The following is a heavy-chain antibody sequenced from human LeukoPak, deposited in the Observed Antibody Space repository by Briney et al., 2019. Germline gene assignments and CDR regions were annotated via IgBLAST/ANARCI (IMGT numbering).Heavy chain of an antibody. CDR1: GFTFSSYG. CDR3: AKSTVQEVY. V-gene: IGHV3-30*02. Sequence: GGSLRLSCAASGFTFSSYGMHWVRQAPGKGLEWVAFKGRFTISRDNSKNTLYLQMNSLRAEDTAVYYCAKSTVQEVYWGQGTLVTVSS. D-gene: IGHD1-1*01. J-gene: IGHJ4*02.